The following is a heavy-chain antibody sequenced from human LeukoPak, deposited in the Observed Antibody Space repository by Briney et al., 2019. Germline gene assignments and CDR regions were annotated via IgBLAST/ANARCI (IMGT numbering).Heavy chain of an antibody. CDR2: IIPILGIA. J-gene: IGHJ4*02. Sequence: GASVKVSCKASGGTFSSYAISWVRQAPGQGLEWMGRIIPILGIANYAQKFQGRVTITADKSTSTAYMELSSLRSEDTAVYYCARVYYYYDSSGILTLYFDYWGQGTLVTVSS. D-gene: IGHD3-22*01. CDR1: GGTFSSYA. CDR3: ARVYYYYDSSGILTLYFDY. V-gene: IGHV1-69*04.